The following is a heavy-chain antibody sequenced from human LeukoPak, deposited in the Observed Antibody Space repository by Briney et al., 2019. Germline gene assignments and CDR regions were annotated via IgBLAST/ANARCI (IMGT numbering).Heavy chain of an antibody. CDR3: ARREGYNFDY. CDR1: GGSFSGYY. CDR2: INHSGST. Sequence: SETLSLTCAVYGGSFSGYYWSWIRQPPGKGLEWVAEINHSGSTPYNPSLNSRVSISVDTSKNQLSLKLSSVTAADTAVYYCARREGYNFDYWGQGTLVTVSS. V-gene: IGHV4-34*01. D-gene: IGHD5-24*01. J-gene: IGHJ4*02.